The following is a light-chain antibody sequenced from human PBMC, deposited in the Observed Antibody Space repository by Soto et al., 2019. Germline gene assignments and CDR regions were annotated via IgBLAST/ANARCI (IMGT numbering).Light chain of an antibody. Sequence: EIVMTQSPATLSVSPGEGFTLSCRSSQSMTTKLAWYQQKPGQAPRLLIHGTFTRATGIPARFSGSGSGTEFTLTISTLQSEDFAVYYCQEYIQWPPGMFGPGTKVDIK. CDR3: QEYIQWPPGM. CDR1: QSMTTK. CDR2: GTF. J-gene: IGKJ1*01. V-gene: IGKV3-15*01.